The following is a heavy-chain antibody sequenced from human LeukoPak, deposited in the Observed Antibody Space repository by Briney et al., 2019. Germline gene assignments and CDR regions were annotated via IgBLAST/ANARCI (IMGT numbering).Heavy chain of an antibody. V-gene: IGHV4-39*07. CDR3: ARSPLLTYSSGYCDY. D-gene: IGHD3-22*01. CDR2: IHYSGST. J-gene: IGHJ4*02. Sequence: PSETLSLTCTVSGGSISNSVYYWGWIRQPPGKGLEWVGLIHYSGSTYYNPSLKSRVTISVDTSKNQFSLKLNSVTAAGTAVYYCARSPLLTYSSGYCDYWGRGTLVTVSS. CDR1: GGSISNSVYY.